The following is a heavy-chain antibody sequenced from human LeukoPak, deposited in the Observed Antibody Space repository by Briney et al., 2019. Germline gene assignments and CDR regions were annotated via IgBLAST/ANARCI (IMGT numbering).Heavy chain of an antibody. J-gene: IGHJ4*02. CDR2: MSSESTAI. CDR3: AREPAGLFFDANGYLDL. Sequence: GGSLRLSCSASGFSLRKYEMNWVRQAPGKGLEWISYMSSESTAIYYSDSVDGRFTMSRDNAKNSVNLQMTSLRADDTALYFCAREPAGLFFDANGYLDLWGQGALVTVSS. CDR1: GFSLRKYE. V-gene: IGHV3-48*03. D-gene: IGHD3/OR15-3a*01.